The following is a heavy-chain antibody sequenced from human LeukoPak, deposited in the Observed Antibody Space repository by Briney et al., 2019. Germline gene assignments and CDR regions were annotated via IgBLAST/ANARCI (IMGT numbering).Heavy chain of an antibody. CDR1: GFTFSSYA. CDR3: AKDPTYYYDSSGYYSNY. Sequence: GGSLRLSCAASGFTFSSYAMSWVRQAPGKGLEWVSGISGSGGSTYYADSVKGRFTISRDNSKNTLYLQMNSLRAEDTAVYYCAKDPTYYYDSSGYYSNYWGQGTLVTVSS. J-gene: IGHJ4*02. D-gene: IGHD3-22*01. CDR2: ISGSGGST. V-gene: IGHV3-23*01.